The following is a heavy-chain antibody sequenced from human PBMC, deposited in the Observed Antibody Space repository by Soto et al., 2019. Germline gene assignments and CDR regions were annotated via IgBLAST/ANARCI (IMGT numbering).Heavy chain of an antibody. CDR3: ARGYDFVWGSYRSDAFDI. CDR2: LNAGNSNR. CDR1: GYTFTNNA. V-gene: IGHV1-3*01. D-gene: IGHD3-16*02. Sequence: VQLVQSGAEVKKPGASVKVSCKASGYTFTNNAIHWVRQAPGQRLEWLGWLNAGNSNREYSQKFQGRIIMTKDTSASTAYMELSSLISEDTAVYYCARGYDFVWGSYRSDAFDIWGQGTMVTAS. J-gene: IGHJ3*02.